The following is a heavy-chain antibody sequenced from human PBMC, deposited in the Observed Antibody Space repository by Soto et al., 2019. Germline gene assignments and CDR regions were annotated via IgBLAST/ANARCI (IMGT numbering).Heavy chain of an antibody. D-gene: IGHD2-15*01. J-gene: IGHJ6*01. CDR2: ISSSSSTI. CDR1: GFTFSSYS. CDR3: ARGCSGAYYYYGMYV. Sequence: EVQLVESGGGLVQPGGSLRLSCAASGFTFSSYSMNWVRQAPGKGLEWVSYISSSSSTIYYAYSVKGRFTISRANAKNSLYLQMNTLRADDTGVYYCARGCSGAYYYYGMYVWGQRTTVTVS. V-gene: IGHV3-48*01.